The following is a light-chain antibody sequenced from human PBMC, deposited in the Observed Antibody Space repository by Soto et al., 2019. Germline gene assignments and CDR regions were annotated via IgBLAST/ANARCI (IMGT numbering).Light chain of an antibody. CDR1: SSNIGNNY. J-gene: IGLJ2*01. Sequence: QSVLKQPPSVSAAPGQKVTISCSGSSSNIGNNYVSWYQQLPGTAPKLLIYDNNKRPSGIPDRFSGSKSGTSATLGITGLQTGDEADYYCGTWDSSLSAGYVVFGGGTKLTVL. V-gene: IGLV1-51*01. CDR3: GTWDSSLSAGYVV. CDR2: DNN.